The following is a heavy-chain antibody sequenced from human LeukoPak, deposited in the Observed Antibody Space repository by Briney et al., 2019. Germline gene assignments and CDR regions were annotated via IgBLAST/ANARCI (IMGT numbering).Heavy chain of an antibody. CDR1: GGSISSYY. V-gene: IGHV4-59*12. J-gene: IGHJ5*02. Sequence: PSETLSLTCTVSGGSISSYYWSWIRQPPGKGLEWIGYIYYSGSTYYNPSLTYYNPSLKSRVTISIDTSKNQFSLKLSSVTAADTAVYYCARGYCSGGSCGNWFDPWGQGTLVTVSS. D-gene: IGHD2-15*01. CDR3: ARGYCSGGSCGNWFDP. CDR2: IYYSGSTYYNPSLT.